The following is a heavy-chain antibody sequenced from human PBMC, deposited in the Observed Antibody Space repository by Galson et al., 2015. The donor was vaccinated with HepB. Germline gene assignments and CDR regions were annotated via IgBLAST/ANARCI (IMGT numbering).Heavy chain of an antibody. Sequence: SVKVSCQASGYTFSTYDINWVRQATGQGLEWLGWMSPNSGYTGYAQEFQNRVTMTRDTSISTAYLELNSLRAEDTAVYYCARNLPRTGDFDFWGQGTLVTVSS. CDR3: ARNLPRTGDFDF. CDR2: MSPNSGYT. V-gene: IGHV1-8*01. D-gene: IGHD7-27*01. CDR1: GYTFSTYD. J-gene: IGHJ4*02.